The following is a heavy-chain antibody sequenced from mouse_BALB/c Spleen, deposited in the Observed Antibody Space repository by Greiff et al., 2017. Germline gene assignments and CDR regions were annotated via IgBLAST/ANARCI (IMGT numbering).Heavy chain of an antibody. D-gene: IGHD2-1*01. V-gene: IGHV2-9*02. Sequence: VQLQESGPGLVAPSQSLSITCTVSGFSLTSYGVHWVRQPPGKGLEWLGVIWAGGSTNYNSALMSRLSISKDNSKSQVFLKMNSLQTDDTAMYYCARDPGYGNYVGAMDYWGQGTSVTVSS. CDR2: IWAGGST. CDR3: ARDPGYGNYVGAMDY. J-gene: IGHJ4*01. CDR1: GFSLTSYG.